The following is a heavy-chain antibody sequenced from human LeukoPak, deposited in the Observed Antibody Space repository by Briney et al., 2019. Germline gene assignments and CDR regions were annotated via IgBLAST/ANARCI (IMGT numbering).Heavy chain of an antibody. Sequence: SETLSLTCTVSGGSISSGGYYWSWIRPHPGKGLEWIGYIYYSGSAYYNPSLKSRVTISVDTSKNQFSLKLSSVTAADTAVYYCARFYGSGSYYLKNYYFDYWGQGTLVTVSS. CDR2: IYYSGSA. CDR3: ARFYGSGSYYLKNYYFDY. D-gene: IGHD3-10*01. V-gene: IGHV4-31*03. CDR1: GGSISSGGYY. J-gene: IGHJ4*02.